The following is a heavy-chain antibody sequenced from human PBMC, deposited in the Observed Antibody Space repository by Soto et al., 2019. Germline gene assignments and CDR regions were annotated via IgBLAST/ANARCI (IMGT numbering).Heavy chain of an antibody. CDR2: ISYDGSDK. CDR3: ARGGGFCGADCYKGGIDY. CDR1: GFTFSPYT. V-gene: IGHV3-30-3*01. J-gene: IGHJ4*02. Sequence: GGSLRLSCAASGFTFSPYTMHWVRQTPGKGLEWVAVISYDGSDKSYADSVRGRFTISRDDSKNTLFLQMNSLRAEDTALYYCARGGGFCGADCYKGGIDYWGQGALVTVSS. D-gene: IGHD2-21*02.